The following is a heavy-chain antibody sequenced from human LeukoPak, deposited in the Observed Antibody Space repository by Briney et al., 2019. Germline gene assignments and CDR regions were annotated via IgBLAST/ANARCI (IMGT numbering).Heavy chain of an antibody. J-gene: IGHJ4*02. CDR3: AREWGRIAVAGGPGY. CDR2: IWYDGRTK. D-gene: IGHD6-19*01. Sequence: GGSLRLSCEVSGFTFSNYGMHWVRQAPGQGLEWVALIWYDGRTKFHADSVKGRFTISRDNFENTLYLQMSSLRVEDTAVYYCAREWGRIAVAGGPGYWGQGTLVTVSS. V-gene: IGHV3-33*01. CDR1: GFTFSNYG.